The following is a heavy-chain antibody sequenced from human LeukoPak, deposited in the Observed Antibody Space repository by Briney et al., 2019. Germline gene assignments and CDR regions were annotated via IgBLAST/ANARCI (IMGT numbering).Heavy chain of an antibody. D-gene: IGHD1-26*01. Sequence: SETLSLTCTVSGGSISSSSYYWGWIRQPPGKGLEWIGSIYYSGSTYYNPSLKSRVTISVDTSKNQFSLKLSSVTAVDTAVYYCARRVTVVGATPDYWGQGTLVTVSS. CDR1: GGSISSSSYY. CDR3: ARRVTVVGATPDY. V-gene: IGHV4-39*01. CDR2: IYYSGST. J-gene: IGHJ4*02.